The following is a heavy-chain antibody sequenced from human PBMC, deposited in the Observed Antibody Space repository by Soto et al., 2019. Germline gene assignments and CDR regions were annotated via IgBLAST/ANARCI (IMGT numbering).Heavy chain of an antibody. Sequence: VRLLESGGGLVQPGGSLRLSCAASGFTFSSYAMTWVRQAPGKGLEWVSGISDTGGTTYYADSVKGRFTVSRDNSRDTLHLQMNNLRGDDTAVYYCVQRGGSGYYGAFDYWGQGALVTVSS. J-gene: IGHJ4*02. CDR1: GFTFSSYA. V-gene: IGHV3-23*01. CDR3: VQRGGSGYYGAFDY. D-gene: IGHD3-22*01. CDR2: ISDTGGTT.